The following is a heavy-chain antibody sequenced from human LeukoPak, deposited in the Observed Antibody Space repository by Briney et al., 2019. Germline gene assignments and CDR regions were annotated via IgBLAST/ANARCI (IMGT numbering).Heavy chain of an antibody. D-gene: IGHD5-12*01. Sequence: PSETLSLTCTVSGYSIRSGYYWGWIRQPPGKGLEWIGSIYHSGITYYNPPLKSRVTISVDTSKNQFSLRLSSVTAADTAVYYCARIVPTTFDYWGQGTLVTVPS. V-gene: IGHV4-38-2*02. J-gene: IGHJ4*02. CDR2: IYHSGIT. CDR3: ARIVPTTFDY. CDR1: GYSIRSGYY.